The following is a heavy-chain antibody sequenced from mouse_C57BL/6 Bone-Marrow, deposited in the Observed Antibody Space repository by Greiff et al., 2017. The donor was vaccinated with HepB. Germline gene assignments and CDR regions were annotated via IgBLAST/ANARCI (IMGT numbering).Heavy chain of an antibody. CDR1: GFTFNTYA. D-gene: IGHD2-5*01. CDR3: VRDDNYSNYGAMDY. Sequence: EVQGVESGGGLVQPKGSLKLSCAASGFTFNTYAMHWVRQAPGKGLEWVARIRSKSSNYATYYADSVKDRFTISRDDSQSMLYLQMNNLKTEDTAMYYCVRDDNYSNYGAMDYWGQGTSVTVSS. V-gene: IGHV10-3*01. J-gene: IGHJ4*01. CDR2: IRSKSSNYAT.